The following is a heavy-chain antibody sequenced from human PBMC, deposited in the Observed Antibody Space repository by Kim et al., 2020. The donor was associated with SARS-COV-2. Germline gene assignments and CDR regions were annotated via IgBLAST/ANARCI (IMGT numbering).Heavy chain of an antibody. J-gene: IGHJ6*03. Sequence: SETLSLTCTVSGGSISSYYWSWIRQPPGKGLEWIGYIYYSGSTNYNPSLKSRVTISVDTSKNQFSLKLSSVTAADTAVYYCARVGSTDWGYYYYYYMDVWGKGTTVTVSS. CDR1: GGSISSYY. V-gene: IGHV4-59*01. CDR3: ARVGSTDWGYYYYYYMDV. D-gene: IGHD3-16*01. CDR2: IYYSGST.